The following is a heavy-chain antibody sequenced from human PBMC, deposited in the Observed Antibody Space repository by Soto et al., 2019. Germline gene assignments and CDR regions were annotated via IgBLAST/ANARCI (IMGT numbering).Heavy chain of an antibody. J-gene: IGHJ4*02. Sequence: SETLSLTCTVSGGSISSYYWSWIRQPPGKGLEWIGYIYYSGSTNYNPSLKSRVTISVDTSKNQFSLKLSSVTAADTAVYYCARDGGIAVAGRRPEPLYYFDYWGQGTLVTVSS. V-gene: IGHV4-59*01. CDR2: IYYSGST. D-gene: IGHD6-19*01. CDR1: GGSISSYY. CDR3: ARDGGIAVAGRRPEPLYYFDY.